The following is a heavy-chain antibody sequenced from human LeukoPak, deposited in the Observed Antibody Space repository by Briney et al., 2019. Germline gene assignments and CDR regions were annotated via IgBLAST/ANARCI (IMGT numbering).Heavy chain of an antibody. Sequence: ASVTVSCKASGHSFTDYYLHWVRQAPGQGLEWMGWINPNSGGTNYAQKFQGRITMTRDTSINTDYIQLSSLTSDDTAMYFCAISRNISSWFLDYWGQGSLVTVSS. CDR2: INPNSGGT. D-gene: IGHD6-13*01. CDR1: GHSFTDYY. CDR3: AISRNISSWFLDY. J-gene: IGHJ4*02. V-gene: IGHV1-2*02.